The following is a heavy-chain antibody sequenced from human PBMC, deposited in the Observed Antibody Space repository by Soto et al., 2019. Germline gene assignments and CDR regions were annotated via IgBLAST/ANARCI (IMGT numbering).Heavy chain of an antibody. D-gene: IGHD6-13*01. J-gene: IGHJ2*01. CDR2: IYHSGST. CDR3: ARWGYTSSPARWFFDL. Sequence: QVQLQESGPGLVKPSGTLSLTCVVSGGSISNDNWWRWFRQPPGKGLEWIGEIYHSGSTNYIPSLKSRLTISVDKSKNQFSLKLSSVAAADTAVYYCARWGYTSSPARWFFDLWGRGTLVTVAS. CDR1: GGSISNDNW. V-gene: IGHV4-4*02.